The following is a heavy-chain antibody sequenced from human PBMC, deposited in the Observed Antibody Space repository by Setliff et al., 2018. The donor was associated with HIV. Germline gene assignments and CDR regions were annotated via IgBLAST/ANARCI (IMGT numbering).Heavy chain of an antibody. CDR3: ARYVAYDEDDFDI. J-gene: IGHJ3*02. V-gene: IGHV4-34*01. D-gene: IGHD3-16*01. CDR2: INYSGST. Sequence: SETLSLTCAVYGGSFTGYYWSWIRQPPGKGLEWIGEINYSGSTKYNPALKSRVTMSVDTSKNQFSLKLNSVTAADTAVYYCARYVAYDEDDFDIWGQGTMVTVSS. CDR1: GGSFTGYY.